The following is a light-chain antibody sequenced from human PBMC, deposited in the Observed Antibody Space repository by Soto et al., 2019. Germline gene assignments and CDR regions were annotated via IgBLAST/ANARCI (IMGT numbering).Light chain of an antibody. V-gene: IGLV2-8*01. CDR1: LGDVGGYYY. J-gene: IGLJ1*01. CDR3: LLYGGNNNYV. Sequence: QSALTQPPSASESPGQSVTISCSGTLGDVGGYYYVSWYQHHPGRAPKLLIYDVDKRPPGVPSRFSGSKSGNTASLTVSGLQADDEADYYCLLYGGNNNYVFGTGTKLTVL. CDR2: DVD.